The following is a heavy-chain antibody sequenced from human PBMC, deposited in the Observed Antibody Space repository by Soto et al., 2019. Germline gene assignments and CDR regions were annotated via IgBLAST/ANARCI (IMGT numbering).Heavy chain of an antibody. CDR1: GGAISSYY. CDR2: IYYSGST. CDR3: ARASSWSYSDAFDI. Sequence: AETLSLTGTVSGGAISSYYWSWIRQPPGKGLEWIGYIYYSGSTNYHPSLKSRVTISVDTSKNQFSLKLSSVTAADTAVYYCARASSWSYSDAFDIWGQGTIATV. V-gene: IGHV4-59*01. J-gene: IGHJ3*02. D-gene: IGHD1-26*01.